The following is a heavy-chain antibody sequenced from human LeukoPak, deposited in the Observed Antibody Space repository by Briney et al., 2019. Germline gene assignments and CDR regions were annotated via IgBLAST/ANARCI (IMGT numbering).Heavy chain of an antibody. V-gene: IGHV3-30-3*01. D-gene: IGHD6-13*01. CDR1: GFTFSSYA. CDR2: ISYDGSNK. J-gene: IGHJ6*02. CDR3: ARDSVSSWRYYYYYDGMDV. Sequence: PGRSLRLSCAASGFTFSSYAMHWVRQAPGKGLEWVAVISYDGSNKYYADSVKGRFTISRDNSKNTLYLQMNSLRAEDTAVYYCARDSVSSWRYYYYYDGMDVWGQGTTVTVSS.